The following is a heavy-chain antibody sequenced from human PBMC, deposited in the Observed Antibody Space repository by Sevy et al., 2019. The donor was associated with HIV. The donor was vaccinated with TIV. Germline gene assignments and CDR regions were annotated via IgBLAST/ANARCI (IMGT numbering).Heavy chain of an antibody. CDR3: ARDSSGWYRRIDY. CDR1: GGSVSSGSYY. V-gene: IGHV4-61*01. CDR2: IYYSGST. D-gene: IGHD6-19*01. Sequence: SETLSLTCTVSGGSVSSGSYYWSWIRQPPGKGLEWIGYIYYSGSTNYNPSLKSRVTISVDTSKNQFSLKLSSVTAADTAVYCCARDSSGWYRRIDYWGQGTLVTVSS. J-gene: IGHJ4*02.